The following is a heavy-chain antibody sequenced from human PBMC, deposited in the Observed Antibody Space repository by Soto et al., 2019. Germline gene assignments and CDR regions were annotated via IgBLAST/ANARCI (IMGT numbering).Heavy chain of an antibody. CDR2: ISAYNGNT. V-gene: IGHV1-18*01. D-gene: IGHD2-8*01. J-gene: IGHJ3*02. CDR1: GYTFPSYG. CDR3: ARELGGWYCCQEAFDI. Sequence: ASVKVSCKASGYTFPSYGISWVRQAPGQGLEWMGWISAYNGNTNYAQKLQGRVTMTTDTSTSTAYMELRSLRSDDTAVYYCARELGGWYCCQEAFDIWGQGTMVTVSS.